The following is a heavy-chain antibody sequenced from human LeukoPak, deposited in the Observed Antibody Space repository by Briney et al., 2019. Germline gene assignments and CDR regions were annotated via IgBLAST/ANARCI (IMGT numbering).Heavy chain of an antibody. D-gene: IGHD5-12*01. CDR2: INPSSGGT. J-gene: IGHJ4*02. CDR1: GYTFTGYY. V-gene: IGHV1-2*02. CDR3: ARRGYSGYDFSIDY. Sequence: SVKVSCRASGYTFTGYYMHWVRQTPAQGLECMVGINPSSGGTNYAQKFQGRVTITRDTSISTASMELSSLRSDATPVYYCARRGYSGYDFSIDYWGQGTLLTVSS.